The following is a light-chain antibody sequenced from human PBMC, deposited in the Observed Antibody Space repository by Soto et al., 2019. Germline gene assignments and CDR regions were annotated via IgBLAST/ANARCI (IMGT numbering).Light chain of an antibody. CDR3: QQYNNWPPIT. J-gene: IGKJ1*01. Sequence: EIVMTQSPATLAVSPGDTATLSCRASQSLGGNLAWYQQKPGQAPRLLIYGASTRATGIPARFSGSGSGTDFTLTISSLQSEDFAVYYCQQYNNWPPITFGQGTKVDIK. CDR2: GAS. V-gene: IGKV3-15*01. CDR1: QSLGGN.